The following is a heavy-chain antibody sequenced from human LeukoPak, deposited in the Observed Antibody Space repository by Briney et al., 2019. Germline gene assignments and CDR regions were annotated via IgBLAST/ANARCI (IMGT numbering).Heavy chain of an antibody. D-gene: IGHD3-22*01. Sequence: GGSLRVSCVASVFSFSNYWIHWVRLTLGKGPMWVSRISTDGRFPSYADSVKGGFTLSTDNAESTLYLHIGRLRAEDTGLYFCSREGHLRRGYYYDSSGYALDIWRQGTMVTVSS. CDR3: SREGHLRRGYYYDSSGYALDI. CDR1: VFSFSNYW. V-gene: IGHV3-74*01. CDR2: ISTDGRFP. J-gene: IGHJ3*02.